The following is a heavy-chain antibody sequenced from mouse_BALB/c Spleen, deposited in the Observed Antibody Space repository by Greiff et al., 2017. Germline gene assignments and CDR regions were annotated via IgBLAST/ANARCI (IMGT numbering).Heavy chain of an antibody. V-gene: IGHV1-7*01. CDR2: INPSTGYT. Sequence: QVQLQQSGAELAKPGASVKMSCKASGYTFTSYWMHWVKQRPGQGLEWIGYINPSTGYTEYNQKFKDKATLTADKSSSTAYMQLSSLTSEDSAVYYCVSYGAHWYFDVWGAGTTVTVSS. CDR3: VSYGAHWYFDV. J-gene: IGHJ1*01. D-gene: IGHD1-1*02. CDR1: GYTFTSYW.